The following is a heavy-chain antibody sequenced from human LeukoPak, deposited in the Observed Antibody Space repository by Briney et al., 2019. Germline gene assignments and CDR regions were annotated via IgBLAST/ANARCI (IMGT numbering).Heavy chain of an antibody. CDR2: IRFDGSNG. J-gene: IGHJ5*02. D-gene: IGHD6-13*01. CDR3: AKSSRVSNSWQVNDWFGP. Sequence: PGGSLRLSCVASGFIFSSYDMHWVRQAPGKGLEWVALIRFDGSNGYYTDSVKGRFTISRDNSKNTLYLHMSSLRTEDTAVYYCAKSSRVSNSWQVNDWFGPWGQGTLVTVAS. V-gene: IGHV3-30*02. CDR1: GFIFSSYD.